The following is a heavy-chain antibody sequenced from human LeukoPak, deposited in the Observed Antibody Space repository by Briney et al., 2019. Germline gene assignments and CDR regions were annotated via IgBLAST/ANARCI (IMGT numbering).Heavy chain of an antibody. CDR1: GYTFTSYY. CDR2: INPSGGST. CDR3: ARDMYYDFWSGYSASPI. D-gene: IGHD3-3*01. V-gene: IGHV1-46*01. J-gene: IGHJ4*02. Sequence: ASVKVSCKASGYTFTSYYMHWVRQAPGQGLEWMGIINPSGGSTSYAQKFQGRVTITADKSTSTAYMELSSLRSEDTAVYYCARDMYYDFWSGYSASPIWGQGTLVTVSS.